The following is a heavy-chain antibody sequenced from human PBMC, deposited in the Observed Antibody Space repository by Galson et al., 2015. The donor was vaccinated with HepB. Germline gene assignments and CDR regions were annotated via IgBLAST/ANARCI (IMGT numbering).Heavy chain of an antibody. J-gene: IGHJ4*02. Sequence: PALVKPTQPLTLTCTFSGFSLSTSEVGVGWIRQPPGKALDWLALISWDDDKRYSPSLRSRLTITKDTSENQVVLTMTNMDPLDTGTYYCAHWGYHDYLWGSYIGRTFDYWGQGTLVTVTS. D-gene: IGHD3-16*01. CDR2: ISWDDDK. CDR1: GFSLSTSEVG. V-gene: IGHV2-5*02. CDR3: AHWGYHDYLWGSYIGRTFDY.